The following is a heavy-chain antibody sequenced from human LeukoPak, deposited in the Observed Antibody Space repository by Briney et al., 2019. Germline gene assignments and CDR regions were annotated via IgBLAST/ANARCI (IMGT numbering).Heavy chain of an antibody. J-gene: IGHJ3*02. CDR1: GFTFSSFG. CDR3: ARDQYCSGGSCPDHDAFDI. CDR2: ISYDGSNI. D-gene: IGHD2-15*01. Sequence: GGSLRLSCVASGFTFSSFGMHWVRQAPGKGLEWMAVISYDGSNIYYADSVKGRFTISRGNAKNSLYLQMNSLRAEDTAVYYCARDQYCSGGSCPDHDAFDIWGQGTMVTVSS. V-gene: IGHV3-33*05.